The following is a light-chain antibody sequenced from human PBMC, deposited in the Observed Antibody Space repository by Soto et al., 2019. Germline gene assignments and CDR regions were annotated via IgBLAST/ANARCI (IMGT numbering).Light chain of an antibody. CDR3: QHDKDYLAWT. CDR1: HSVGNM. Sequence: EIVMTQSPATLSLSPGARATLFCRASHSVGNMLVWYQQKPGQAPRILIFNSITRATGIPDRFSGSGSGTEFNLTISGLQSEDSAVSYDQHDKDYLAWTFGQGTKVEIK. V-gene: IGKV3-15*01. CDR2: NSI. J-gene: IGKJ1*01.